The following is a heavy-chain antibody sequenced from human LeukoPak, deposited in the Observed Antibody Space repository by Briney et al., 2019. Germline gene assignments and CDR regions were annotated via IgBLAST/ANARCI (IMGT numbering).Heavy chain of an antibody. CDR3: ARWANWDNWYFDL. Sequence: ASVKVSCKASGYTFTSYDINWARQATGQGLEWMGWMNPNSGNTGYAQKFQGRVTMTRNTSISTAYMELSSLRPEDTAVYYCARWANWDNWYFDLWGRGTLVTVSS. V-gene: IGHV1-8*01. CDR2: MNPNSGNT. D-gene: IGHD1/OR15-1a*01. CDR1: GYTFTSYD. J-gene: IGHJ2*01.